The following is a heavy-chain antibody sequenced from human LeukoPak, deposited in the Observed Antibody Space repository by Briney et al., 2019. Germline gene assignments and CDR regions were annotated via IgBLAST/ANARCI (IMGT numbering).Heavy chain of an antibody. Sequence: ASVKVFCKASGYTFTRYGISWVRQAPGQGLEWMGWISAYNGNTNYAQKLQGRVTMTTDTSTSTAYMELRSLRSDDTAVYYCARDKVTTPRWFDPWGQGTLVTVSS. CDR3: ARDKVTTPRWFDP. CDR2: ISAYNGNT. CDR1: GYTFTRYG. V-gene: IGHV1-18*01. J-gene: IGHJ5*02. D-gene: IGHD4-17*01.